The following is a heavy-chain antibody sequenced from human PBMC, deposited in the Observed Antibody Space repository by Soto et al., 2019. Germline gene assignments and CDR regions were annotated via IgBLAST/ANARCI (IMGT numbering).Heavy chain of an antibody. Sequence: SETLSLTCTVSGDSISISSHYWGWIRQPLGKGLEWIANIYYSGSTYYNPSLKSRVTIPLDTSKNQVSLKLGSVTAADTAVYYCARMNIVGVLYYYMDAWGQGTTVTVS. D-gene: IGHD3-3*02. CDR1: GDSISISSHY. J-gene: IGHJ6*03. CDR2: IYYSGST. V-gene: IGHV4-39*01. CDR3: ARMNIVGVLYYYMDA.